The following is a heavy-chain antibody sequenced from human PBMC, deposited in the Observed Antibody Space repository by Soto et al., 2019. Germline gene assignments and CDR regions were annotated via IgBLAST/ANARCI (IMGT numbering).Heavy chain of an antibody. CDR1: GYTFTSYA. V-gene: IGHV1-3*01. D-gene: IGHD2-2*01. CDR2: INAGNGNT. CDR3: ARVPLGYCSSTSCYDPYYYYYMDV. J-gene: IGHJ6*03. Sequence: GASVKVSCKASGYTFTSYAMHWVRQAPGQRLEWMGWINAGNGNTKYSQKFQGRVTITRDTSASTAYMELSSLRSEDTAVYYCARVPLGYCSSTSCYDPYYYYYMDVWGKGTTVTVSS.